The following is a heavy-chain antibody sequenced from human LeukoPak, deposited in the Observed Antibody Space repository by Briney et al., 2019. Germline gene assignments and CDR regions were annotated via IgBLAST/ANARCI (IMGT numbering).Heavy chain of an antibody. D-gene: IGHD4-17*01. V-gene: IGHV1-18*01. J-gene: IGHJ6*03. Sequence: ASVKVSCKASGYTFNTYGITWVRQAPGQGLEWMGWISGYNGKTKYAQKLQDRVTMTTDTSTTTAYMELRSLRSDDTAVYYCARTTVTLGDYYYYMDVWGKGTTVTVSS. CDR2: ISGYNGKT. CDR3: ARTTVTLGDYYYYMDV. CDR1: GYTFNTYG.